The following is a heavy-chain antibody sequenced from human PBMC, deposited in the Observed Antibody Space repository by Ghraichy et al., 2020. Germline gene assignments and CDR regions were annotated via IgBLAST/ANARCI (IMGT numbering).Heavy chain of an antibody. Sequence: GGSLRLSCAASGFTFSSFAMTWVRQAPGKGLEWVSTISGSGGSTYYADSVKGRFTISRDNSKNTLYVQMNSLRAEDTAVYYCAKPWGYSSGWVDYWGQGTLVTVSS. CDR2: ISGSGGST. CDR1: GFTFSSFA. V-gene: IGHV3-23*01. J-gene: IGHJ4*02. CDR3: AKPWGYSSGWVDY. D-gene: IGHD6-25*01.